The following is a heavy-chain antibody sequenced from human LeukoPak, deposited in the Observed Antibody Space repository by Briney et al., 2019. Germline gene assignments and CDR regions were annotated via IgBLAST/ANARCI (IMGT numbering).Heavy chain of an antibody. CDR1: RFSLSSYN. V-gene: IGHV3-64*04. D-gene: IGHD3-10*01. CDR3: GRGSVGFGELNY. Sequence: GGSLRLSCSASRFSLSSYNMHWVRQAPGKGLEFVSGVSSDWGTTDYADSARDRFTISRDNSKNTLYLQMNSLRIEDTAVYYCGRGSVGFGELNYWGQGTLVTVSS. CDR2: VSSDWGTT. J-gene: IGHJ4*02.